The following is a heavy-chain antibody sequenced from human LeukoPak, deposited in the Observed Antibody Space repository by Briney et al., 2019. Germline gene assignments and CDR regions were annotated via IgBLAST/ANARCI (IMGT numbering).Heavy chain of an antibody. CDR2: IRYDGSNK. J-gene: IGHJ3*02. CDR3: ARELGRRWLQSFGAFDI. D-gene: IGHD5-24*01. Sequence: GGSLRLSCAASGFTFSSYGMHWVRQAPGKGLEWVAFIRYDGSNKYYADSVKGRFTIPRDNSKNTLYLQMNSLRAEDTAVYYCARELGRRWLQSFGAFDIWGQGTMVTVSS. V-gene: IGHV3-30*02. CDR1: GFTFSSYG.